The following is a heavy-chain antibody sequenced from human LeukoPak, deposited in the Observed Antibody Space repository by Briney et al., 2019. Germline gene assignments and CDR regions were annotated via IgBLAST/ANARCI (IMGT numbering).Heavy chain of an antibody. D-gene: IGHD3-9*01. Sequence: GGTLRLSCAASGFTFSSYGMSWVRQAPGKGLEWVSAISGSGGSTYYADSVKGRFTISRDNSKNTLYLQMNSLRAEDTAVYYCARGMEGALRLVIIYWGQGTLVTVSS. CDR3: ARGMEGALRLVIIY. CDR1: GFTFSSYG. J-gene: IGHJ4*02. V-gene: IGHV3-23*01. CDR2: ISGSGGST.